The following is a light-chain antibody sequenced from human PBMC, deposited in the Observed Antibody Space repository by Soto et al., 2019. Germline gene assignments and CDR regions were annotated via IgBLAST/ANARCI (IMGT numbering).Light chain of an antibody. J-gene: IGKJ4*01. CDR3: QQYNNWPLT. CDR1: QSVSSN. V-gene: IGKV3-15*01. Sequence: EIVMTQSPATLYVSPGERATLSCRASQSVSSNLAWYQQKPGQAPRLLIYGASTRATGIPARFSGSGSGTEFTLTISSMQYEDFAVYYCQQYNNWPLTFGGGTKVEIK. CDR2: GAS.